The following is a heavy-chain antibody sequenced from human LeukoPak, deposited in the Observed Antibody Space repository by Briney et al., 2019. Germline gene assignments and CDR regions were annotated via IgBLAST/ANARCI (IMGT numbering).Heavy chain of an antibody. CDR3: AKDSRAIVVVTAIPGAFDI. V-gene: IGHV3-9*01. J-gene: IGHJ3*02. CDR1: GFTFDDYA. Sequence: GRSLRLSCAASGFTFDDYAMHWARQPQGQGQDRDSGISWNSGSIGYTDSVEGRFTISRDNAKNYLYLQMSSLRAEDTALYYCAKDSRAIVVVTAIPGAFDIWGQGTMVTVSS. CDR2: ISWNSGSI. D-gene: IGHD2-21*02.